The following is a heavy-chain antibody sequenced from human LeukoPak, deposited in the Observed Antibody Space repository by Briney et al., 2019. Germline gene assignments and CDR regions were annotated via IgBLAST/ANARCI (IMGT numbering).Heavy chain of an antibody. V-gene: IGHV3-11*01. J-gene: IGHJ4*02. Sequence: GGSLRPSRAAAGFTVSDDYMSWIRQAPGKGLGWVSYISSSGSTIYYADSVKGRFTISRDNAKNSLYLQMNSLIAEDTAVYYCARDGSPKYYDYVWGSYIPYWGQGTLVTVSS. CDR1: GFTVSDDY. CDR3: ARDGSPKYYDYVWGSYIPY. D-gene: IGHD3-16*01. CDR2: ISSSGSTI.